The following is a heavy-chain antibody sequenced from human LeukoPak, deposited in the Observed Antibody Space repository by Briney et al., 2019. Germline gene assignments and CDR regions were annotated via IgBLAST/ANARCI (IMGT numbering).Heavy chain of an antibody. V-gene: IGHV4-61*01. CDR3: ASSDNSGHLLAY. D-gene: IGHD3-22*01. Sequence: PSETLSLTCTVSGGSVSSGSYYWSWIRQPPGKGLEWIGYIYYSGSTNYNPSLKSRVTISVDTSKNQFSLQLNSVTPEDTAVYYCASSDNSGHLLAYWGQGTLVTVSS. CDR1: GGSVSSGSYY. J-gene: IGHJ4*02. CDR2: IYYSGST.